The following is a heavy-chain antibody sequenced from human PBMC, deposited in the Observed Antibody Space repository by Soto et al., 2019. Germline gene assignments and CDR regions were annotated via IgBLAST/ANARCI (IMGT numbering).Heavy chain of an antibody. CDR3: ARDRSYYGSGRIDH. Sequence: DVQLMESGGGLVKPGGSLRLSCAASGFSFSTYTMNWVRQAPGKGLGWVSSISSNSDYIYYADSLKSRFTISRENAKNSLYLQMNCLIAEGMSVYYCARDRSYYGSGRIDHWGQGTLIPVSS. J-gene: IGHJ4*02. CDR2: ISSNSDYI. D-gene: IGHD3-10*01. V-gene: IGHV3-21*01. CDR1: GFSFSTYT.